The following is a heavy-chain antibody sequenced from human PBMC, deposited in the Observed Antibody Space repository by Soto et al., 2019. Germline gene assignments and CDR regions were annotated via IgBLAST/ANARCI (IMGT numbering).Heavy chain of an antibody. CDR2: ISYDGSNK. CDR3: ARDLATL. V-gene: IGHV3-30-3*01. CDR1: GFTFSSYA. J-gene: IGHJ4*02. D-gene: IGHD5-12*01. Sequence: GGSLRLSCAASGFTFSSYAMHGVRQAPGKGLEWVAVISYDGSNKYYADSVKGRFTISRDNSKNTLYLQMNSLRAEDTAVYYCARDLATLWGQGTLVTVSS.